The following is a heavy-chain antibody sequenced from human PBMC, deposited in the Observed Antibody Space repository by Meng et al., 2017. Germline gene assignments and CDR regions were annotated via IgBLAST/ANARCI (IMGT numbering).Heavy chain of an antibody. V-gene: IGHV1-46*01. CDR2: INPSGGST. CDR3: ARGPTVVTPNQYFQH. CDR1: GYTFTSYY. J-gene: IGHJ1*01. Sequence: SVKVSCKASGYTFTSYYMHWVRQAPGQGLEWMGIINPSGGSTSYAQKFQGRVTMTRDTSTSTVYMELSSLRSEDTAEYYCARGPTVVTPNQYFQHWGQGTLVTVSS. D-gene: IGHD4-23*01.